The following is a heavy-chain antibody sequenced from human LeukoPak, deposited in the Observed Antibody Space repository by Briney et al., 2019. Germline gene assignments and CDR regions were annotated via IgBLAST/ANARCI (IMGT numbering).Heavy chain of an antibody. CDR1: GFTFSSYS. J-gene: IGHJ4*02. Sequence: PGGSLRLSCAASGFTFSSYSMNWVRQAPGKGLEWVSTISGDGGDTYYADSLMGRFTISRDNSKNTLYLHIDSLSAEDTAIYYCAQDRGSSRDTTCHSFREWGQGTLVTVSS. CDR2: ISGDGGDT. CDR3: AQDRGSSRDTTCHSFRE. V-gene: IGHV3-23*01. D-gene: IGHD2-15*01.